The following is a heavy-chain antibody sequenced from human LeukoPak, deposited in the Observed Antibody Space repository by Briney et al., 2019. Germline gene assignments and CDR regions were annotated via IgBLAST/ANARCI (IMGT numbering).Heavy chain of an antibody. CDR2: ISSDGSNK. CDR3: ARDATGVMGANDY. D-gene: IGHD1-26*01. CDR1: GFTFSSYA. Sequence: GRSLRLSCAASGFTFSSYAIHWVRQAPGKGLEWVAVISSDGSNKYYADSVKGRFTISRDDSKNTLYLQMNSLRVEDTAVYYCARDATGVMGANDYWGQGTLVTVSS. V-gene: IGHV3-30-3*01. J-gene: IGHJ4*02.